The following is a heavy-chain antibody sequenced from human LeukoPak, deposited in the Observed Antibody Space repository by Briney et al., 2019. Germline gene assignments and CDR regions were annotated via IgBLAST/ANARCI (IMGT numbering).Heavy chain of an antibody. CDR3: AKDRGY. J-gene: IGHJ4*02. Sequence: SGGSLRLSCEASGLAFSTYGMTWVRQAPGKGLEGVSGISGSGGSTSYADSVKGRFTISRDNSNNTLYLQMNSLRAEDTAVYYCAKDRGYWGQGTLVTVSS. CDR1: GLAFSTYG. CDR2: ISGSGGST. V-gene: IGHV3-23*01.